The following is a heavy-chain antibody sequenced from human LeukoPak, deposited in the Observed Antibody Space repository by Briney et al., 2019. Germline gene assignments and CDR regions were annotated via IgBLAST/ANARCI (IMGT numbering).Heavy chain of an antibody. J-gene: IGHJ4*02. Sequence: GGSLRLSCATSGFTFSSYGMHWVRQAPGKGLEWVAFIRYDGSIEYYADSVKGRFTISRDNSKNTVYLQMNSLRAEDTAVYYCAKDGSGSYLNYWGQGTLVTVSS. CDR3: AKDGSGSYLNY. CDR2: IRYDGSIE. CDR1: GFTFSSYG. D-gene: IGHD3-10*01. V-gene: IGHV3-30*02.